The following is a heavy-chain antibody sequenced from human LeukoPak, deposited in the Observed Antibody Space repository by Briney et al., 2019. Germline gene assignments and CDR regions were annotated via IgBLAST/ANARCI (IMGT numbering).Heavy chain of an antibody. CDR1: GFTFSSYG. J-gene: IGHJ5*02. V-gene: IGHV3-30*18. D-gene: IGHD1-26*01. CDR2: ISYDGSNK. Sequence: GRSLRLSCAASGFTFSSYGMHWARQAPGKGLEWVAVISYDGSNKYYADSVKGRFTISRDNSKNTLYLQMNSLRAEDTAVYYCAKFSSAGAVVGRGWFDPWGQGTLVTVSS. CDR3: AKFSSAGAVVGRGWFDP.